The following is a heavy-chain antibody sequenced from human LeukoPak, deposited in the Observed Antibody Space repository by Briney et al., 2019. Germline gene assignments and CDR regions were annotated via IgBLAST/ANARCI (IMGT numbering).Heavy chain of an antibody. J-gene: IGHJ4*02. Sequence: AGGSLRLSCAASGFTFSSYGLSWVRPAPGKGLEWVSAISASGGSTYYADSVKGRFTISRDNSKNPLHLQMNSLRAEDRAVYYCAKNMVRGVIMSSSFDYWGQGTLVTVSS. CDR3: AKNMVRGVIMSSSFDY. D-gene: IGHD3-10*01. CDR1: GFTFSSYG. V-gene: IGHV3-23*01. CDR2: ISASGGST.